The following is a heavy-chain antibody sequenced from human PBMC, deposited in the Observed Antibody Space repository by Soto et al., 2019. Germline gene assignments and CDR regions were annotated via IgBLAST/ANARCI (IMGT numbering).Heavy chain of an antibody. V-gene: IGHV1-69*12. Sequence: QVQLVQSGAEVKKPGSSVKVSCKASGGTFSSYAISWVRQAPGQGLEWMGGIIPIFGTANYAQKFQGRVTMTADESTSTAYMALSSLRSEDTAVYYCARSPKDDYVWGSYRESYYFDYWGQGTLVTVSS. CDR3: ARSPKDDYVWGSYRESYYFDY. D-gene: IGHD3-16*02. CDR2: IIPIFGTA. CDR1: GGTFSSYA. J-gene: IGHJ4*02.